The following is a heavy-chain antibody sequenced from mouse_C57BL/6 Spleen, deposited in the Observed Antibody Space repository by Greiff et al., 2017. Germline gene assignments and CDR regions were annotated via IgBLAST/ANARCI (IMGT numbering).Heavy chain of an antibody. J-gene: IGHJ4*01. D-gene: IGHD1-1*01. CDR1: GYTFTSYW. CDR2: IHPSDSDT. Sequence: QVHVKQPGAELVKPGASVKVSCKASGYTFTSYWMHWVKQRPGQGLEWIGRIHPSDSDTNYNQKFKGKATLTVDKSSSTAYMQLSSLTSEDSAVYYCAISITTVVATDYWGQGTSVTVSS. CDR3: AISITTVVATDY. V-gene: IGHV1-74*01.